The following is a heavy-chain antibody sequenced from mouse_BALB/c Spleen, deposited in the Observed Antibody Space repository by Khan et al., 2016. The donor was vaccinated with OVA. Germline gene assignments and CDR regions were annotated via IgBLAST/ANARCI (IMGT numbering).Heavy chain of an antibody. J-gene: IGHJ3*01. CDR2: ISYSGST. CDR3: GRSRYRYAFAY. Sequence: EVQLQESGPGLVKPSQSLSLTCTVTGYSITSDYAWNWIRQFPGNKLEWMGYISYSGSTSYNPSLKSRISITRDTSKNQFFLQLNSVTTEDTATYYCGRSRYRYAFAYWGQGTLVTVSA. CDR1: GYSITSDYA. D-gene: IGHD2-14*01. V-gene: IGHV3-2*02.